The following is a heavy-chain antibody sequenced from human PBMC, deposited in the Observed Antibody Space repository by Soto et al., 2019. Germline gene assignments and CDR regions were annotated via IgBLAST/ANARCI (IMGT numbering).Heavy chain of an antibody. CDR3: ARDRSSSSEGWFDP. J-gene: IGHJ5*02. Sequence: VASVKVSCNASGYTFTGYYMHWVRQAPGQGLEWMGWINSNSGGTNYAQKFQGRVTMTRDTSISTAYMELSRLRSDDTAVYYCARDRSSSSEGWFDPWGQGTLVTVSS. D-gene: IGHD6-6*01. V-gene: IGHV1-2*02. CDR2: INSNSGGT. CDR1: GYTFTGYY.